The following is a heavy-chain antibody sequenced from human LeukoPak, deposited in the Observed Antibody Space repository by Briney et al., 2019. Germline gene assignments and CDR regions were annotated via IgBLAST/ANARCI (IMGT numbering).Heavy chain of an antibody. CDR1: GFSVSGKF. J-gene: IGHJ4*02. D-gene: IGHD2-21*01. CDR2: IHYDGKI. V-gene: IGHV3-53*01. CDR3: ASGDGYLQPY. Sequence: PGGSLRLSCAASGFSVSGKFMSWVRQAPGKGLEWVSIIHYDGKIRYAGSVGGRFTIYRDDSENTLFLQMNNLRVDDTAVYFCASGDGYLQPYWGQGTLVTVSS.